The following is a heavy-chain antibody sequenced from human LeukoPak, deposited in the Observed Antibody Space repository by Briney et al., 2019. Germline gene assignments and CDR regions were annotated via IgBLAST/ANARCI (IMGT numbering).Heavy chain of an antibody. CDR1: GFTFSSYS. CDR3: ARDRSYGSGSLDIDY. CDR2: ISSSSSYI. V-gene: IGHV3-21*01. Sequence: PGGSLRLSCAASGFTFSSYSMNWVRQAPGKGLEWVSSISSSSSYIYYADSVKGRFTISRDDAKNSLYLQMISLRAEDTAVYYCARDRSYGSGSLDIDYWGQGTLVTVSS. J-gene: IGHJ4*02. D-gene: IGHD3-10*01.